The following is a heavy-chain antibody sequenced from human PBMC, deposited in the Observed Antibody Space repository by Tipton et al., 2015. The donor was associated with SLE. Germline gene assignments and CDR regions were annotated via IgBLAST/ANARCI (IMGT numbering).Heavy chain of an antibody. CDR1: GGSVSNYY. CDR2: IYTSGSA. V-gene: IGHV4-59*07. CDR3: AGGDDFWSGYPKIKLDP. Sequence: TLSLTCTVSGGSVSNYYWSWVRQPPGKGLEWIGRIYTSGSAYYNPSLKSRLTISVDSSKNEISLRLSSVTAADTAVYYCAGGDDFWSGYPKIKLDPWGQGTLVTVSS. D-gene: IGHD3-3*01. J-gene: IGHJ5*02.